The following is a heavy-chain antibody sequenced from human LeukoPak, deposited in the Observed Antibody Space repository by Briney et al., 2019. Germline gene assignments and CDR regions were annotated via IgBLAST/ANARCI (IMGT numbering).Heavy chain of an antibody. CDR3: ARGEMATISWFDP. CDR2: INAGNGNT. Sequence: ASVKVSCKASGYTFSSYGISWVRQAPGQGLEWMGWINAGNGNTKYSQKFQGRVTITRDTSASTAYMELSSLRSEDTAVYYCARGEMATISWFDPWGQGTLVTVSS. J-gene: IGHJ5*02. D-gene: IGHD5-24*01. V-gene: IGHV1-3*01. CDR1: GYTFSSYG.